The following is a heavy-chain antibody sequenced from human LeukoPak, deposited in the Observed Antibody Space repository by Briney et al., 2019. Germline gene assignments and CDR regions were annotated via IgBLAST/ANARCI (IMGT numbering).Heavy chain of an antibody. D-gene: IGHD4-23*01. CDR3: ARESAGGYYFDY. CDR2: ISSSSSYI. J-gene: IGHJ4*02. CDR1: GFTFSSYS. Sequence: PGGSLRLSCAASGFTFSSYSMNWVRQAPGKGLEWVSSISSSSSYIYYADSVKGRFTISRDKAKNSLYLQMNSLRAEDTAVYYCARESAGGYYFDYWGQGTLVTVFS. V-gene: IGHV3-21*01.